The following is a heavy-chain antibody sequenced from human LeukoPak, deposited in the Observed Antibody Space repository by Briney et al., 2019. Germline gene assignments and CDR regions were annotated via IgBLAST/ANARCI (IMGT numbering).Heavy chain of an antibody. Sequence: RGSLRLSCAASGFTFCNYAVSWVRQAPGEGLGWVSGITARADITHHPDSVQGRGTLSRENSKNTLLLQLNSLRAEDAAVYYCAKTYMWSIDAFHIWGQGTMVTVSS. J-gene: IGHJ3*02. D-gene: IGHD2-8*02. V-gene: IGHV3-23*01. CDR1: GFTFCNYA. CDR2: ITARADIT. CDR3: AKTYMWSIDAFHI.